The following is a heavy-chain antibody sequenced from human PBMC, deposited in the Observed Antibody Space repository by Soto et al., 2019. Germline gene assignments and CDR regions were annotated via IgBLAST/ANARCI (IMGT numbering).Heavy chain of an antibody. CDR2: IYPGDFDT. Sequence: GESLKISCQGSGYSFTSYWIGWVRQTPGKGLEWMGMIYPGDFDTRYSPSFQGQVTISADKSISAAFLQWSSLKASDTAMYDCVRPVDSSGGYDYWGQGTLGTVSS. CDR1: GYSFTSYW. V-gene: IGHV5-51*01. D-gene: IGHD6-19*01. CDR3: VRPVDSSGGYDY. J-gene: IGHJ4*02.